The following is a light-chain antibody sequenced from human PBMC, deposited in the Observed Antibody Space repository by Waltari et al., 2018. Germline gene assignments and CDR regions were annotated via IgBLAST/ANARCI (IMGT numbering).Light chain of an antibody. Sequence: QSALTQPASVSGSPGQSITISCTGTSSDVGSYNLVSWYQQHPGKAPKLMIYEGSKRPSGVSNRFSGSKSGNTASLTISGLLAEDEADYYCCSYAGSSTFAVFGGGTKLTVL. CDR3: CSYAGSSTFAV. V-gene: IGLV2-23*03. CDR2: EGS. J-gene: IGLJ3*02. CDR1: SSDVGSYNL.